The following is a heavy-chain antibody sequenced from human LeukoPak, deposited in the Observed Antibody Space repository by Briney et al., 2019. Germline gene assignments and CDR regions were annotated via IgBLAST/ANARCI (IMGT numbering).Heavy chain of an antibody. CDR2: ISSGGTYE. V-gene: IGHV3-30*01. CDR1: GFTFSNYA. J-gene: IGHJ3*02. D-gene: IGHD3-10*01. CDR3: ARATVRGVIIGSDAFDI. Sequence: GGSLRLSCAASGFTFSNYAMHWVRQAPGKGLEWVSLISSGGTYEYYADSVKGRFTISRDNSKNTLYLQSNSLRAEDTAVYYCARATVRGVIIGSDAFDIWGQGTMVTVSS.